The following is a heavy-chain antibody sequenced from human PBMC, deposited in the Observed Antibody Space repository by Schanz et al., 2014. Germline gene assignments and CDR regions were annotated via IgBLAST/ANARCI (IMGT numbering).Heavy chain of an antibody. Sequence: QVQLLQFGGGLVQPGGSLRLSCAASGFTFSDHYMDWVRQAPGKGLEWVAVISYDGSNKYYADSVKGRFTISRDNSKNTLYLQMNTLRAEDTAVYYCARDRGYCSGGSCLTFDYWGQGTLXTVSS. CDR1: GFTFSDHY. J-gene: IGHJ4*02. CDR3: ARDRGYCSGGSCLTFDY. D-gene: IGHD2-15*01. V-gene: IGHV3-30-3*01. CDR2: ISYDGSNK.